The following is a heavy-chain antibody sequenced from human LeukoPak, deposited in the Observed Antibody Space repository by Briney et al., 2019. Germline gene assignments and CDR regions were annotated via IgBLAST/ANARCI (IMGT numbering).Heavy chain of an antibody. CDR3: ASDYYYYYGMDV. Sequence: EASLKVSCKASGYTFTAYYINWVRQAPGQGLEWMGWINPNSGGTNYAQKFQGRVTMTRDTSISTAYMELSRLRSDDTAVYYCASDYYYYYGMDVWGQGTTVTVSS. CDR1: GYTFTAYY. V-gene: IGHV1-2*02. J-gene: IGHJ6*02. CDR2: INPNSGGT.